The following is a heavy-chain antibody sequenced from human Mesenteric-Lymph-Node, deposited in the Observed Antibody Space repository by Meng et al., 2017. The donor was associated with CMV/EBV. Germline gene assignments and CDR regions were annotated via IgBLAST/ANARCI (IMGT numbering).Heavy chain of an antibody. Sequence: GESLKISCAASGFTFSSYSMNWVRQAPGKGLEWVSSISSSSSYIYYADSGKGRFTISRDNAKNSLYLQMNSLRAEDTAVYYCARANCSSTSCYFPLYYYGMDVWGQGTTVTVSS. V-gene: IGHV3-21*01. CDR1: GFTFSSYS. D-gene: IGHD2-2*01. J-gene: IGHJ6*02. CDR2: ISSSSSYI. CDR3: ARANCSSTSCYFPLYYYGMDV.